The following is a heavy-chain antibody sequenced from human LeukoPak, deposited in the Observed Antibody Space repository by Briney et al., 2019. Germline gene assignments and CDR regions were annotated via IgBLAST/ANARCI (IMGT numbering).Heavy chain of an antibody. D-gene: IGHD3-9*01. CDR2: IYISGST. J-gene: IGHJ6*02. CDR3: AREGPWGGYDILTGYYDYYYYGMDV. Sequence: SETLSLTCTVSGGSISSYYWSWIRQPAGKGLEWIGRIYISGSTNYNPSLKSRVTMSVDTSKNQFSLKLSSVTAADTAVYYCAREGPWGGYDILTGYYDYYYYGMDVWGQGTTVTVSS. V-gene: IGHV4-4*07. CDR1: GGSISSYY.